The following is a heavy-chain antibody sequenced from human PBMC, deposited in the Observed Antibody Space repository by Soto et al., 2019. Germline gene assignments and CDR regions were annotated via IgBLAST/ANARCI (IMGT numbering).Heavy chain of an antibody. J-gene: IGHJ4*02. CDR1: EFSVSSNY. D-gene: IGHD2-2*01. Sequence: EVQLVESGGGLVQPGESLRLSCAASEFSVSSNYMSWVRQAPGKGLEWVSVIYASGTTYYADSVRGRFTISRDSSKNTLYLQMNSLRAEDTAVYYCARNPYCCTSGCYYTDYWGQGTLVTVSS. V-gene: IGHV3-66*01. CDR3: ARNPYCCTSGCYYTDY. CDR2: IYASGTT.